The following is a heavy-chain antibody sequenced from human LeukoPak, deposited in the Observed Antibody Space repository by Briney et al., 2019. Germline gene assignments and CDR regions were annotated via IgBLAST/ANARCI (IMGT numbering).Heavy chain of an antibody. V-gene: IGHV4-59*08. J-gene: IGHJ4*02. D-gene: IGHD1-1*01. Sequence: SETLSLTCTVSGGSIGSYYWTWIRQAPGKGLEWIGDICSSGTTNYNPSLKSRLTISVDTSKNQFSLKLTSVTAADTAVYSCARQVARTAPVGYWGQGTLVTVSA. CDR1: GGSIGSYY. CDR3: ARQVARTAPVGY. CDR2: ICSSGTT.